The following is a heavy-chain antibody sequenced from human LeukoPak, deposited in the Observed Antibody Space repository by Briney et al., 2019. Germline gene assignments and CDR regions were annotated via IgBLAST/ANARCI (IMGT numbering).Heavy chain of an antibody. D-gene: IGHD4-23*01. Sequence: PGGSLRLSCSASGFNVNYFAMSWIRQAPGKRLEWVSTIGDSGSGGSYADSVRGRFTISRDNSKNIVYLQMHSLRVDDSAVYYCSRIKYGGNSGYHFDYWGKGTLVTVSS. V-gene: IGHV3-23*01. J-gene: IGHJ4*02. CDR1: GFNVNYFA. CDR3: SRIKYGGNSGYHFDY. CDR2: IGDSGSGG.